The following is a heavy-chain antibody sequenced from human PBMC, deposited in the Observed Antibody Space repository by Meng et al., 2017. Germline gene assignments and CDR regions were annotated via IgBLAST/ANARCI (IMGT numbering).Heavy chain of an antibody. J-gene: IGHJ4*02. V-gene: IGHV1-3*01. CDR3: ARDGGNYDFDY. Sequence: QVQVVQAGAEVKKPGASVKVSCKASGYTFTSYAMHWVRQAPGQRLEWMGWIIPRSSDANSAQKFKGRVTLTWDTSINTAYMELSSLRSDDTAIYYCARDGGNYDFDYWGQGTLVTVSS. D-gene: IGHD1-7*01. CDR2: IIPRSSDA. CDR1: GYTFTSYA.